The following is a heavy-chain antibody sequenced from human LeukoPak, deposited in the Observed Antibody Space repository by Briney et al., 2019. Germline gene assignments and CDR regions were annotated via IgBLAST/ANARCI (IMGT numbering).Heavy chain of an antibody. J-gene: IGHJ4*02. CDR1: GGTFSSYA. CDR3: ARSGRGTYYYFDY. V-gene: IGHV1-18*01. Sequence: ASVKVSCKASGGTFSSYAISWVRQAPGQRLEWMGWISGSTGNTNYAQKIQGRVTMTTDTSTSTAYMELRSLSFDDPAIYYCARSGRGTYYYFDYWGQGTLVTVSS. D-gene: IGHD1-26*01. CDR2: ISGSTGNT.